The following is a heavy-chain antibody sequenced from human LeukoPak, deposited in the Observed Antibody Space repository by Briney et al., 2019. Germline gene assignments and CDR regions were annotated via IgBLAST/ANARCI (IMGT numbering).Heavy chain of an antibody. J-gene: IGHJ6*02. Sequence: PGGSLRLSCAASGFTFSNYNMNWVRQAPGKGLEWVAVIWYDGTKKYYADSVKGRFTISRDNSKNTLYLQMNSLRGEDTAVYYCAKDDYGMDVWGQGTTVTVSS. V-gene: IGHV3-33*03. CDR1: GFTFSNYN. CDR3: AKDDYGMDV. CDR2: IWYDGTKK.